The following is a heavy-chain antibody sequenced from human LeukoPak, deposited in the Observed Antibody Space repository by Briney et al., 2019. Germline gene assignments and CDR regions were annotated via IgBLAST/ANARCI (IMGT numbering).Heavy chain of an antibody. V-gene: IGHV1-2*02. Sequence: GASVKVSCKASGYTFTGYYMHWVRQAPGQGLEWMGWINPNSGGTNYAQKFQGRVTMTRDTSISTAYMELSRLRSDDTAVYYCARAPTRIAAAGIPLRIFDCWGQGTLVTVSS. J-gene: IGHJ4*02. D-gene: IGHD6-13*01. CDR3: ARAPTRIAAAGIPLRIFDC. CDR2: INPNSGGT. CDR1: GYTFTGYY.